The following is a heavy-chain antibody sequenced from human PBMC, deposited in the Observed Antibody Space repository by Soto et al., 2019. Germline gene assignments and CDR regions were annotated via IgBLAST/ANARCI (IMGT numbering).Heavy chain of an antibody. CDR1: GDSISRYY. CDR2: IYYSGST. D-gene: IGHD3-3*01. J-gene: IGHJ6*03. Sequence: SETLSLTCTVSGDSISRYYRSWIRQPPGKGLEWIGYIYYSGSTNYNPSLKSRVTISVDTSKNQFSLKLSSVTAADTAVYYCARPSLEWLPPYYMDVWGKGTTVTVSS. V-gene: IGHV4-59*01. CDR3: ARPSLEWLPPYYMDV.